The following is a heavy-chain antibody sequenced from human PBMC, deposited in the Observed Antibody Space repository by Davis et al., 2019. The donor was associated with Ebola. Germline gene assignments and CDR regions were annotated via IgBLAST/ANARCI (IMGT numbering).Heavy chain of an antibody. V-gene: IGHV3-23*01. CDR2: ISGSGGST. CDR3: ALTGRPDLDY. J-gene: IGHJ4*02. CDR1: GFTFSSYA. Sequence: GESLKISCAASGFTFSSYAMSWVRQAPGKGLEWVSAISGSGGSTYYADSVKGRFTISRDNSKNTLYLQMNSLRAEDTAVYYCALTGRPDLDYWGQGTLVTVSS. D-gene: IGHD4/OR15-4a*01.